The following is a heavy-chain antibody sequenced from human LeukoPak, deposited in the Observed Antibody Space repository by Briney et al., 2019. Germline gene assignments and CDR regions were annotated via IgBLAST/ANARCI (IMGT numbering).Heavy chain of an antibody. CDR1: GFTFDDYA. J-gene: IGHJ5*02. CDR2: ISGDGGST. Sequence: GGSLRLSCAASGFTFDDYAMHWVRQAPGKGLEWVSLISGDGGSTYYADSVKGRFTISRDNSKNSLYLQMNSLRTEDTALYYCVRPGITMIEGGWFDPWGQGTLVTVSS. D-gene: IGHD3-22*01. CDR3: VRPGITMIEGGWFDP. V-gene: IGHV3-43*02.